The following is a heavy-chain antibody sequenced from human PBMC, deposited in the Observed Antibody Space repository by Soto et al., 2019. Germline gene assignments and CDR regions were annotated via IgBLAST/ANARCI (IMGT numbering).Heavy chain of an antibody. J-gene: IGHJ5*02. CDR2: IYYSGST. V-gene: IGHV4-30-4*01. Sequence: LSLTCPFAGGTLSSGDYYWSWINQPPGKGLEWIGYIYYSGSTDYNPSLKSRVTISVDTSKNQFSLKLSSVTAADTAVYYCARDKEYYYDSSGYGSWGQGNRVTVSS. D-gene: IGHD3-22*01. CDR3: ARDKEYYYDSSGYGS. CDR1: GGTLSSGDYY.